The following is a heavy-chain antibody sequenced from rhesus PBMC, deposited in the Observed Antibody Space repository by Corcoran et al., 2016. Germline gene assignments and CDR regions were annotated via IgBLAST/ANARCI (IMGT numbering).Heavy chain of an antibody. CDR2: IYGSGGST. J-gene: IGHJ5-1*01. Sequence: QVQLQESGPGLVKPSETLSLTCAVSGGSISDSYYWRWIRQPPGKGMEWIGYIYGSGGSTYYNPSPKSRVTSSTDTSKNQFSLKLSSVTAADTAVYYCARGLYNGFDVWGPGVLVTVSS. CDR1: GGSISDSYY. CDR3: ARGLYNGFDV. V-gene: IGHV4-106*01.